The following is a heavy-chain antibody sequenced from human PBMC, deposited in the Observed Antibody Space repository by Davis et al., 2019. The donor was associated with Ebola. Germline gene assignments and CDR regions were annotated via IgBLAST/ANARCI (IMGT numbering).Heavy chain of an antibody. CDR3: AKDLFQLLWFGSPYDY. CDR2: ISGSGGST. D-gene: IGHD3-10*01. Sequence: GESLKISCAASGFTFSSYAMSWVRQAPGKGLEWVSAISGSGGSTYYADSVKGRFTISRDNSKNTLYLQMNSLRAEDTAVYYCAKDLFQLLWFGSPYDYWGQGTLVTVSS. V-gene: IGHV3-23*01. CDR1: GFTFSSYA. J-gene: IGHJ4*02.